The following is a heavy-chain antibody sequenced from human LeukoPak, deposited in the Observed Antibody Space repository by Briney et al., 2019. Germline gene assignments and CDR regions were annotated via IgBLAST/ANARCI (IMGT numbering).Heavy chain of an antibody. D-gene: IGHD6-19*01. CDR3: ARVMYSSGWSFDY. CDR2: IKGDGSEK. V-gene: IGHV3-7*01. CDR1: GFTFSSYG. J-gene: IGHJ4*02. Sequence: GGSLRLSCAASGFTFSSYGMSWVRQAPGKGLEWVANIKGDGSEKYYVDSVKSRFTISRDNAKTSLYLQMNSLRAEDTAVYYCARVMYSSGWSFDYWGQGTLVTVSS.